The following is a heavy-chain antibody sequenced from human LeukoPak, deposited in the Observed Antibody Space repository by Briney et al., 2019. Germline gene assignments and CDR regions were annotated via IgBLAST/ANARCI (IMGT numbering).Heavy chain of an antibody. J-gene: IGHJ4*02. D-gene: IGHD1-14*01. CDR2: IHRSGSP. Sequence: SQTLSLTCTVSLDSTTSNFWSWVRQPPGKGLEWIGEIHRSGSPNYNPSLQSRVTISIDRSRNQIALELSSVTAVDTAVYYCAREILGGFNPGAYWGQGTLVTVSS. V-gene: IGHV4-4*02. CDR3: AREILGGFNPGAY. CDR1: LDSTTSNF.